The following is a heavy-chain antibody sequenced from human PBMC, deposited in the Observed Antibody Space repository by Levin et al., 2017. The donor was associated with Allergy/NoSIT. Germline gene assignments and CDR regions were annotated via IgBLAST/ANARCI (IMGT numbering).Heavy chain of an antibody. V-gene: IGHV3-49*03. Sequence: GGSLRLSCTASGFTFGDYAVSWFRQAPGKGLEWVGFIRSKPYGGTAEYAASVKGRFTISRDDSKDIAYLQMSSLKTEDTAVYYCSRGVLSAYWGQGTLVTVSS. CDR1: GFTFGDYA. J-gene: IGHJ4*02. D-gene: IGHD4/OR15-4a*01. CDR3: SRGVLSAY. CDR2: IRSKPYGGTA.